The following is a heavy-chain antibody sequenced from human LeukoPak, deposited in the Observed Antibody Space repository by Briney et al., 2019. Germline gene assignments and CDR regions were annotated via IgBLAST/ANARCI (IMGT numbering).Heavy chain of an antibody. J-gene: IGHJ5*02. CDR3: ARDRHQYRLLLFDP. CDR2: ISAYNGNT. Sequence: ASVKVSCKASGYTFTSYGISWVRQAPGQGLEWMGWISAYNGNTNYAQKLQGRVTMTTDTSTSTAYMELRSLRPDDTAVYYCARDRHQYRLLLFDPWGQGTLVTVSS. D-gene: IGHD6-6*01. CDR1: GYTFTSYG. V-gene: IGHV1-18*01.